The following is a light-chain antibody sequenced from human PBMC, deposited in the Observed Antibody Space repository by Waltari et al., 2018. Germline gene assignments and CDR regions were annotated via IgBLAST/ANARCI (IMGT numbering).Light chain of an antibody. CDR1: QGICSS. Sequence: DIQLTQSPSFLSASVGDRVTITCRASQGICSSLAWYQQNPGKAPQLLTYVASTLQSGVPSRFSGSGSGTEFTLTISSLQPEDFATYYCQQLNSYPLTFGGGTKVEIK. CDR2: VAS. V-gene: IGKV1-9*01. J-gene: IGKJ4*01. CDR3: QQLNSYPLT.